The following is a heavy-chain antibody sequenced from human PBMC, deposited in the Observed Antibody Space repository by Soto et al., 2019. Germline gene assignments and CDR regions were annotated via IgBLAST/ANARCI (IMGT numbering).Heavy chain of an antibody. Sequence: GGSLRLSCAASGFTFSGSAMHWVRQASGKGLEWVGRIRSKANSYATAYAASVKGRFTISRDDSKNTAYLQMNSLKTEDTAVYYCTRRAPEDPSTRRYNWNRDYYYYMDVWGKGTTVTVSS. CDR2: IRSKANSYAT. V-gene: IGHV3-73*01. CDR3: TRRAPEDPSTRRYNWNRDYYYYMDV. CDR1: GFTFSGSA. D-gene: IGHD1-20*01. J-gene: IGHJ6*03.